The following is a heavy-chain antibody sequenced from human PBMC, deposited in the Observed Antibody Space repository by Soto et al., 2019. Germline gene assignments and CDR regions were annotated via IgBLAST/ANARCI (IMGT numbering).Heavy chain of an antibody. CDR3: ARAPPLKYTYGLRGAFDI. V-gene: IGHV4-30-4*01. CDR2: IYYSGST. CDR1: GGSISSGDYY. Sequence: QVQLQESGPGLVKPSQTLSLTCTVSGGSISSGDYYWSWIRQPPGKGLEWIGYIYYSGSTYYNPSLKSRVTISVDTSKNQFSLKLSSVTAADTAVYYCARAPPLKYTYGLRGAFDIWGQGTMDTVSS. J-gene: IGHJ3*02. D-gene: IGHD5-18*01.